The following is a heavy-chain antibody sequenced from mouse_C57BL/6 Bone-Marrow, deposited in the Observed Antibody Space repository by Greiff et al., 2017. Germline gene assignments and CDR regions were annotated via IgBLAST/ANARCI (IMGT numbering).Heavy chain of an antibody. V-gene: IGHV3-6*01. CDR2: ISYAGSQ. Sequence: EVQLQQSGPGLVKPSQSLSLTCSVTGYSITSGYYWNWIRQFPGNKLEWMGYISYAGSQTYNPSPNNRISITRDTSMNQFFLKLNSVTTEDTATYYCARDDYWYFVVGGTGTTVTVSA. J-gene: IGHJ1*03. CDR3: ARDDYWYFVV. CDR1: GYSITSGYY.